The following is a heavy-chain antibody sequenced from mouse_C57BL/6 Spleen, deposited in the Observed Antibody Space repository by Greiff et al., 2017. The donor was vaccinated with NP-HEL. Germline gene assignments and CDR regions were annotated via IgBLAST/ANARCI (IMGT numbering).Heavy chain of an antibody. Sequence: QVQLQQSGAELVKPGASVKLSCKASGYTFTSYWMQWVKQRPGQGLEWIGEIDPSDSYTNYNQKFKGKATLTVDTSSSTAYMQLSSLTSEDSAVYYCARGGIYYYGSSYVRNYFDYWGQGTTLTVSS. CDR1: GYTFTSYW. J-gene: IGHJ2*01. CDR2: IDPSDSYT. D-gene: IGHD1-1*01. V-gene: IGHV1-50*01. CDR3: ARGGIYYYGSSYVRNYFDY.